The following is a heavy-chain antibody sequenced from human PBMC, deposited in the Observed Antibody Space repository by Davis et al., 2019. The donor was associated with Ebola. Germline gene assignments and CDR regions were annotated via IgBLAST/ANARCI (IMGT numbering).Heavy chain of an antibody. J-gene: IGHJ6*02. D-gene: IGHD2/OR15-2a*01. CDR3: AREGFYFYGMDV. V-gene: IGHV3-11*06. CDR2: ISSKSTRT. Sequence: GGSLRLSCAASGFTFSDHYMSWIRQAPGKGLEWVSKISSKSTRTEYADSVRGRFTISRDNAKNLLFLEMSSLRAEDTAVYYCAREGFYFYGMDVWGQGTLVTVSS. CDR1: GFTFSDHY.